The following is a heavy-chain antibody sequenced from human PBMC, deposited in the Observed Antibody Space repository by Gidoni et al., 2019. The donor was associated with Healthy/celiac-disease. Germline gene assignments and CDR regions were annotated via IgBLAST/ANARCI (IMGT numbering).Heavy chain of an antibody. V-gene: IGHV4-34*01. J-gene: IGHJ3*02. D-gene: IGHD4-17*01. CDR3: ARGGLRWGFDI. Sequence: QVPLQPWRAGLFKPSATLSPTCAVYGGSFSGYYWSWIRQPPGKGLEWIGEINHSGSTNYNPSLKSRVTISVDTSKNQFSRKLSSVTAADTAVYYCARGGLRWGFDIWGQGTRVTVSS. CDR2: INHSGST. CDR1: GGSFSGYY.